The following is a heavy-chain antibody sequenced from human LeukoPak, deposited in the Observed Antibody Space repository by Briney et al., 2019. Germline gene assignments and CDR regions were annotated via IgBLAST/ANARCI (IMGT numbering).Heavy chain of an antibody. CDR3: ARDTQYYYYMDV. J-gene: IGHJ6*03. CDR1: GFTFSSYA. V-gene: IGHV3-23*01. CDR2: ISGSGGST. Sequence: GGSLRLSCAASGFTFSSYAMSWVRQAPGKGLEWVSAISGSGGSTYYADSVKGRFTISRDNSKNTLYLQMNSLRAEDTAVYYCARDTQYYYYMDVWGKGTTVTVSS.